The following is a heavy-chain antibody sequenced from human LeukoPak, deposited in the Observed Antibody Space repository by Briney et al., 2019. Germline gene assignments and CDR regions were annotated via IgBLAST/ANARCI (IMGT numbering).Heavy chain of an antibody. V-gene: IGHV4-34*01. CDR1: GGSFSGYY. J-gene: IGHJ4*02. D-gene: IGHD6-19*01. CDR3: ARDSSGWYDY. Sequence: SETLSLTCAVYGGSFSGYYWSWIRQPPGKGLEWIGEINHSGSTNYNPSLKSRVTISVDTSKNQFSLKLSSVTAADTAVYYCARDSSGWYDYWGQGTLVTVSS. CDR2: INHSGST.